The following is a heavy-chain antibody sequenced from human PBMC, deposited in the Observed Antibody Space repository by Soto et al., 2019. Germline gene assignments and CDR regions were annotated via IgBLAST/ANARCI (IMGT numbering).Heavy chain of an antibody. CDR1: GGSISSGGYS. CDR3: ARLLGCSGGSCYQGAFDI. D-gene: IGHD2-15*01. Sequence: PSETLSLTCAVSGGSISSGGYSWSWIRQPPGKGLEWIGYIYHSGSTYYNPSLKSRVTISVDRSKNQFSLKLSSVTAADTAVYYCARLLGCSGGSCYQGAFDIWGQGTMVTVSS. J-gene: IGHJ3*02. CDR2: IYHSGST. V-gene: IGHV4-30-2*01.